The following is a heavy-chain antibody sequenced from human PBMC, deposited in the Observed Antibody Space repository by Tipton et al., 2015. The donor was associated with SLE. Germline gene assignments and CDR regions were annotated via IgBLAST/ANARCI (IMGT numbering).Heavy chain of an antibody. D-gene: IGHD6-13*01. CDR1: GGSFSGYY. J-gene: IGHJ6*02. Sequence: TLSLTCAVYGGSFSGYYWSWIRQPPGKGLGWIGEINNSGSTNYNPSLKSRVTISVDTSKNQFSLKLSSVTAADTAVYYCARTIGSWPNYYYYGMDVWGQGTTVTVSS. V-gene: IGHV4-34*01. CDR2: INNSGST. CDR3: ARTIGSWPNYYYYGMDV.